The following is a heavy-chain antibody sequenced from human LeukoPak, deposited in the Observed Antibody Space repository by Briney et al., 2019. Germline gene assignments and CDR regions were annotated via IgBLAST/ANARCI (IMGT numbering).Heavy chain of an antibody. Sequence: GGSLRLSCAASGFTFSDYYMSWIRQAPGKGLEWVSYISSSGSTIYYADSVKGRFTISRDNAKNSLYMQMNSLRAEDTTVYYCARAHSSGYTFDIWGQGTMVTVSS. J-gene: IGHJ3*02. D-gene: IGHD3-22*01. CDR3: ARAHSSGYTFDI. CDR1: GFTFSDYY. V-gene: IGHV3-11*04. CDR2: ISSSGSTI.